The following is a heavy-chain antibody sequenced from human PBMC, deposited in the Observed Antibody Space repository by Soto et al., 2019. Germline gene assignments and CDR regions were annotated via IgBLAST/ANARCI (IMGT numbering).Heavy chain of an antibody. CDR2: ISFDESKE. Sequence: QVQLVESGGGVVQPGRSLRLSCAASAFTFNFYSMHWVRQAPGKGLEWVAVISFDESKEFYADSVKGRFTISRDNSNNTLYLQMNSLRAEDTAVYYCARGSAFYFGSGNLDYWGQGSLVTVSS. J-gene: IGHJ4*02. D-gene: IGHD3-10*01. CDR3: ARGSAFYFGSGNLDY. V-gene: IGHV3-30-3*01. CDR1: AFTFNFYS.